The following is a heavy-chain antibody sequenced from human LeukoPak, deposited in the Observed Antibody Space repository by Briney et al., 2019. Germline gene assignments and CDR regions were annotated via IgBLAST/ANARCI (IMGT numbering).Heavy chain of an antibody. CDR3: ARPARRYYFDY. CDR1: GDSISSYY. V-gene: IGHV4-59*01. J-gene: IGHJ4*02. CDR2: IYYSGST. Sequence: PSETLSLTCTVSGDSISSYYWSWIRQPPGKGLEWIGYIYYSGSTNYNPSLKSRVTISVDTSKNQFSLKLSSVTAADTAVYYCARPARRYYFDYWGQGTLVTVSS.